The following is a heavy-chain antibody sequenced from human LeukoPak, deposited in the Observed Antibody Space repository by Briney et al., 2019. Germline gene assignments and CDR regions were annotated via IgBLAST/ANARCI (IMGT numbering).Heavy chain of an antibody. CDR1: GGSISGRY. D-gene: IGHD6-19*01. V-gene: IGHV4-59*08. CDR2: WRYDGSP. J-gene: IGHJ4*02. Sequence: SETLSLTCAVSGGSISGRYWSWIQQPPRKEPEWIANWRYDGSPNYTPSLESRATISLDTSKNQFSLRLTSVTAADTAVYYCVVTQKWLAFDYWGQGILVTVSS. CDR3: VVTQKWLAFDY.